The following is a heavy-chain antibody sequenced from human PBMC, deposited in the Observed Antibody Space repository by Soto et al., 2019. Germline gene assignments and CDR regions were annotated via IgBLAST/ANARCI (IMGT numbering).Heavy chain of an antibody. J-gene: IGHJ4*02. CDR1: GFTFGDYA. CDR2: IRSKAYGGIT. D-gene: IGHD3-9*01. Sequence: GGSLRLSCTASGFTFGDYAMSWFRQAPGKGLEWVGFIRSKAYGGITEYAASVKGRFTISRDDPKSIAYLQMNSLKTEDTAVYYCTRLRYFDWLLLDYFDYWGQGTLVTVSS. V-gene: IGHV3-49*03. CDR3: TRLRYFDWLLLDYFDY.